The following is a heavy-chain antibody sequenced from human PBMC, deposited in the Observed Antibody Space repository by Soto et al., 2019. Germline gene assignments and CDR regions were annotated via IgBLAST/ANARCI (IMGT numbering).Heavy chain of an antibody. D-gene: IGHD2-8*01. CDR3: ARAGEDSVLMVYAIFDY. CDR1: GGTFSSYA. CDR2: IIPIFGTA. Sequence: QVQLVQSGAEVKKPGSSVKVSCKASGGTFSSYAISWVRQAPGQGLEWMGGIIPIFGTANYAQKFQGRVTINADESTRTAYMELSRLRSEDTGVYYCARAGEDSVLMVYAIFDYWGKGTLVTVSS. V-gene: IGHV1-69*12. J-gene: IGHJ4*02.